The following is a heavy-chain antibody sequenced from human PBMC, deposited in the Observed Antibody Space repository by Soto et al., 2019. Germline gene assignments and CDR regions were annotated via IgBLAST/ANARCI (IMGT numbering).Heavy chain of an antibody. Sequence: SETLSLTCTVSGGSISSYYWSWIRQPPGKGLEWIGYIYYSGSTNYNPSLKSRVTISVDTSKNQFSLKLGSVTAADTAVYYCARALTVTTVGGYYYYMDVWGKGTTVTVSS. CDR3: ARALTVTTVGGYYYYMDV. J-gene: IGHJ6*03. V-gene: IGHV4-59*01. CDR1: GGSISSYY. D-gene: IGHD4-17*01. CDR2: IYYSGST.